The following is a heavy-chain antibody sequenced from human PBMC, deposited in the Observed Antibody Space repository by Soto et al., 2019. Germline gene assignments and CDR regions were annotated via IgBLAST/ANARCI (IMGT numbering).Heavy chain of an antibody. CDR1: GGSFSGYY. J-gene: IGHJ4*02. Sequence: SETLSLTCAVYGGSFSGYYWSWIRQPPGKGLEWIGEINHSGSTNYNPSLKSRVTISVDTSKNQFSLRLNSVTAADTAVYYCARMGNFDSWGQGALVTVSS. CDR2: INHSGST. V-gene: IGHV4-34*01. CDR3: ARMGNFDS.